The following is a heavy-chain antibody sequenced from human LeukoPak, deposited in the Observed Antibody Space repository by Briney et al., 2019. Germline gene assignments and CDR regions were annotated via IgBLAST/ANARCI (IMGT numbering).Heavy chain of an antibody. D-gene: IGHD5-12*01. CDR2: ISGSGGST. V-gene: IGHV3-23*01. CDR1: GFTFSSYA. Sequence: GGSLRLSCAASGFTFSSYAMSWVRQAPGKGLEWVSAISGSGGSTYYADSVKGRFTISRDNSKNTLYLQMNSPRAEDTAVYYCAKDLDSGYGGNYWGQGTLVTVSS. J-gene: IGHJ4*02. CDR3: AKDLDSGYGGNY.